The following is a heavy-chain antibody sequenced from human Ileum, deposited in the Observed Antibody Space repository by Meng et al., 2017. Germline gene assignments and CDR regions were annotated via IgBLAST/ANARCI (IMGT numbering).Heavy chain of an antibody. J-gene: IGHJ5*02. V-gene: IGHV1-69*10. D-gene: IGHD2-21*01. Sequence: QVQLVQSGSVVKYPGPSVTVSCTASGGAFSISASAWLRQAPGRGLEWRGGIIPLLNASTHEKNFKGRVILSADMATKKDYMELRSPTSDDEAVYFCAGECSWGGCFDPWGQGTLVTVSS. CDR2: IIPLLNAS. CDR3: AGECSWGGCFDP. CDR1: GGAFSISA.